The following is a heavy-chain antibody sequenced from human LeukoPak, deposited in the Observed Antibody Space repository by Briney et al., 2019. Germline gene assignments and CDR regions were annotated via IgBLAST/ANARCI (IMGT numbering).Heavy chain of an antibody. CDR1: GFTFSKFP. D-gene: IGHD6-19*01. V-gene: IGHV3-23*01. J-gene: IGHJ4*02. CDR3: AKDRSVSHTFDY. Sequence: PGGSLRLSCAASGFTFSKFPMGWVRQAPGRGLEWVSAISASGDVTFYADSLRGRFTISRDNAKNSLYLQMNSLRAEDTALYYCAKDRSVSHTFDYWGQGTLVTVSS. CDR2: ISASGDVT.